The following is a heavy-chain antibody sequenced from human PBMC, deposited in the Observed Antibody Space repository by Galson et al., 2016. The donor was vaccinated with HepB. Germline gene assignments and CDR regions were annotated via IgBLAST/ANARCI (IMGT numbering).Heavy chain of an antibody. CDR1: GGSFSGYY. V-gene: IGHV4-34*01. Sequence: ETLSLTCAVYGGSFSGYYWSWIRQSPGKGLEWIGEINHSGSTNYNPSLNNQVTISVAASKNQFSLKMNAVTAADTAVYYCARVMTTVRRRFGRTLTSYAMDVWGQGTTVTVSS. CDR2: INHSGST. J-gene: IGHJ6*02. D-gene: IGHD4-11*01. CDR3: ARVMTTVRRRFGRTLTSYAMDV.